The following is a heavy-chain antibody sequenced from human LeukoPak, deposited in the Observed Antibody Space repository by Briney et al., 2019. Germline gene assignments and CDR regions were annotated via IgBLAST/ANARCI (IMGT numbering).Heavy chain of an antibody. D-gene: IGHD3-3*01. Sequence: SETLSLTCTVSGGSISSSSYYWGWIRQPPVKGLEWIGSIYYSGSTYYNPSLKSRVTISVDTSKNQFSLKLSSVTAADTAVYYCARVFSYPLRAPFDPWGQGTLVTVSS. V-gene: IGHV4-39*07. J-gene: IGHJ5*02. CDR2: IYYSGST. CDR1: GGSISSSSYY. CDR3: ARVFSYPLRAPFDP.